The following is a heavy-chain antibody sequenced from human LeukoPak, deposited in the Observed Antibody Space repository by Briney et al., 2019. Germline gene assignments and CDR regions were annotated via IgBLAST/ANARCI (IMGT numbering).Heavy chain of an antibody. Sequence: PGGSLRLSCAASGFSFSDYWMSWVRQAPGKGLEWVADIEPDGSGKTYVDSVKGRFTISRDNAQQSLYLQMDTLTAEDTAAYYCVTSWVRQPRGVWGQGILVTVSS. J-gene: IGHJ4*02. V-gene: IGHV3-7*01. D-gene: IGHD3-10*01. CDR1: GFSFSDYW. CDR3: VTSWVRQPRGV. CDR2: IEPDGSGK.